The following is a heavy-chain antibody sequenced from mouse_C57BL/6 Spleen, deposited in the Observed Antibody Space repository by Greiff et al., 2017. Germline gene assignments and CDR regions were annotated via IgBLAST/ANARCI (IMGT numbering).Heavy chain of an antibody. CDR2: INPSTGGT. Sequence: VQLQQSGPELVKPGASVKISCKASGYSFTGYYMNWVKQSPEKSLEWIGEINPSTGGTTYNQKFKAKATLTVDKSSSTAYMQLKSLTSEDSAVXYCALYYSNYGFAYWGQGTLVTVSA. J-gene: IGHJ3*01. CDR1: GYSFTGYY. V-gene: IGHV1-42*01. CDR3: ALYYSNYGFAY. D-gene: IGHD2-5*01.